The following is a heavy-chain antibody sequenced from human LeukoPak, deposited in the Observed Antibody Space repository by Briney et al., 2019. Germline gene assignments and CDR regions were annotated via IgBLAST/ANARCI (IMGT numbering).Heavy chain of an antibody. D-gene: IGHD5-12*01. V-gene: IGHV1-2*02. CDR3: AREEYSGYGY. CDR1: GYTFTGYY. Sequence: ASVKVSCKASGYTFTGYYMRWVRQAPGQGLEWMGWINPNSGGTNYAQKFQGRVTVARDTSISTAYMELSRLRSDVTAVYYCAREEYSGYGYWGQGTLVTVSS. J-gene: IGHJ4*02. CDR2: INPNSGGT.